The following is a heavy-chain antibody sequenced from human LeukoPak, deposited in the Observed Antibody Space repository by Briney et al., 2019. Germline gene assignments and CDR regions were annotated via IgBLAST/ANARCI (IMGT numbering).Heavy chain of an antibody. J-gene: IGHJ4*02. CDR1: GGTFSSYA. CDR2: IIPIFGTA. CDR3: ARGWIQPRPTIDY. V-gene: IGHV1-69*13. D-gene: IGHD5-18*01. Sequence: SVKVSCKASGGTFSSYAISWVRQAPGQGLEWMGGIIPIFGTANYAQKFQGRVTITADESTSTAHMELSSLRSEDTAVYYCARGWIQPRPTIDYWGQGTLVTVSS.